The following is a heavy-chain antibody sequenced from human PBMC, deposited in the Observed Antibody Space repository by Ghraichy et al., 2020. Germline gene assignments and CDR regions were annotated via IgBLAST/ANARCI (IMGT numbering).Heavy chain of an antibody. CDR3: ARDHYTSIWRDYYGMDV. D-gene: IGHD3-3*01. CDR1: GDSVSSNSAA. Sequence: SQTLSLTCAISGDSVSSNSAAWNWIRQSPSRGLEWLGRTYFRSKWFHEYAVAVKSRISVDPDTSKNQFSLRLNSVTPEDTAVYYCARDHYTSIWRDYYGMDVWGQGTTVTVSS. J-gene: IGHJ6*02. V-gene: IGHV6-1*01. CDR2: TYFRSKWFH.